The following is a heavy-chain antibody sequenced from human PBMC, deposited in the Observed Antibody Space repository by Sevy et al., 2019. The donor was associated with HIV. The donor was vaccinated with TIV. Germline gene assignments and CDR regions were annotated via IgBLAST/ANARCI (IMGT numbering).Heavy chain of an antibody. CDR3: VRETTMLPRGAFDF. J-gene: IGHJ3*01. D-gene: IGHD3-10*01. CDR2: ISFDGTDK. Sequence: GGSLRLSCAASGFTFSSYPMHWVRQAPGKGLEWVSFISFDGTDKYYADSVKGRFTITRDNSKNTLFLQMNSLRAEDTAFYCCVRETTMLPRGAFDFLGQGTMVTVSS. V-gene: IGHV3-30-3*01. CDR1: GFTFSSYP.